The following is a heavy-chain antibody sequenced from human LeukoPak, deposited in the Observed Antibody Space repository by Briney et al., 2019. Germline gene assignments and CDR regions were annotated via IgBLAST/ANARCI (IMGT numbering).Heavy chain of an antibody. V-gene: IGHV4-34*01. CDR2: INHSGST. Sequence: SETLSLTCAVYGGSFSGYYWSWIRQPPGKGLEWIGEINHSGSTNYNPSLKSRVTISVDTSKNQFSLKLSSVTAADTAVYYCARGPRITLVRGGQWYFYMDVWGKGTTVTVS. J-gene: IGHJ6*03. D-gene: IGHD3-10*01. CDR1: GGSFSGYY. CDR3: ARGPRITLVRGGQWYFYMDV.